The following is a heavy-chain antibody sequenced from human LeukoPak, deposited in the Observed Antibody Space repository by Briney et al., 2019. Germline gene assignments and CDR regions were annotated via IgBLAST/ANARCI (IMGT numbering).Heavy chain of an antibody. CDR2: IIPIFGTA. CDR1: GGTFSSYA. D-gene: IGHD3-9*01. CDR3: ARDKRILTGYYTFDY. Sequence: GASVKVSCKASGGTFSSYAISWVRQAPGQGLEWMGGIIPIFGTANYAQKFQGRVTITADESTSTAYMELSSLRSEDTAVYYCARDKRILTGYYTFDYWGQGTPVTVSS. V-gene: IGHV1-69*13. J-gene: IGHJ4*02.